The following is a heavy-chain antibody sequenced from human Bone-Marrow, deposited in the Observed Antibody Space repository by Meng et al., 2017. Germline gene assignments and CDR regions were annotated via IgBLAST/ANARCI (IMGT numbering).Heavy chain of an antibody. D-gene: IGHD2-21*02. Sequence: GESLKISCAASGFTFSSYAMSWVRQAPGKGLEWVSAISGSGGSTYYADSVKGRFTISRDNSENALYLQMHSLRAEDTAVYYCASQYCGGDCYSGNYYYGTDVWGQGTTVTVSS. CDR2: ISGSGGST. CDR3: ASQYCGGDCYSGNYYYGTDV. V-gene: IGHV3-23*01. J-gene: IGHJ6*02. CDR1: GFTFSSYA.